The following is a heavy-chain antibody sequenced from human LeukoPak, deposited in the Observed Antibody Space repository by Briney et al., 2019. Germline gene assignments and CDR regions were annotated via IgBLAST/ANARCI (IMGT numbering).Heavy chain of an antibody. CDR1: GFTFSSYS. J-gene: IGHJ3*02. V-gene: IGHV3-21*01. Sequence: GGSLRLSCAASGFTFSSYSMNWVRQAPGKGLEWVSSISSSSSYIYYADSVKGRFTISRDNAKNSLYLQMNSLRAEDTAVHYCARDTSVTLGSSIPFDIWGQGTMVTVSS. D-gene: IGHD4-23*01. CDR3: ARDTSVTLGSSIPFDI. CDR2: ISSSSSYI.